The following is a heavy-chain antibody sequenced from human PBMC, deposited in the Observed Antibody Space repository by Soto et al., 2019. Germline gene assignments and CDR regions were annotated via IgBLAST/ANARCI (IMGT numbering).Heavy chain of an antibody. J-gene: IGHJ4*02. CDR1: GGSFSGYY. D-gene: IGHD2-8*01. CDR2: INHSGST. Sequence: SETLSLTCAVYGGSFSGYYWSWIRQPPGKGLEWIGEINHSGSTNYNPSLKSRVTISVDTSKNQFSLKLSSVTAADTAVYYCARGNGYCTHGVCRIFDYWGQGTLVTFSS. CDR3: ARGNGYCTHGVCRIFDY. V-gene: IGHV4-34*01.